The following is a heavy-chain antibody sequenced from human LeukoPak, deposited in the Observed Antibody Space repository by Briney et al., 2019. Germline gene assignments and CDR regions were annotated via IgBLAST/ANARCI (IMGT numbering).Heavy chain of an antibody. CDR3: ARDFRGSVDAFDI. CDR1: GGSISDYY. V-gene: IGHV4-59*01. CDR2: IYYSGRT. Sequence: SETLSLTCTISGGSISDYYWNWMRQPPGKGLEWIGYIYYSGRTNYNPSLKSRVSISVDTSKNQFSLKLSSVTAADTAVYYCARDFRGSVDAFDIWGQGTMVAVSS. J-gene: IGHJ3*02.